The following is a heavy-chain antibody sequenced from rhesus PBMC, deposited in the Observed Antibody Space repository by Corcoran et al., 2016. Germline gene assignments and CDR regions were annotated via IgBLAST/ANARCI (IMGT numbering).Heavy chain of an antibody. D-gene: IGHD5-24*01. Sequence: EVQLVESGGGLVQPGGSLRLSCAASGFTFSSYGMHWVRQAPWKGLVLVAVISDDGSKKYYAYSVNDRFTISRDNCKNMLYLQMNILKLEDTSVYYCARKFGGYSFDYWGQGVLVTVSS. CDR1: GFTFSSYG. CDR2: ISDDGSKK. J-gene: IGHJ4*01. V-gene: IGHV3-54*02. CDR3: ARKFGGYSFDY.